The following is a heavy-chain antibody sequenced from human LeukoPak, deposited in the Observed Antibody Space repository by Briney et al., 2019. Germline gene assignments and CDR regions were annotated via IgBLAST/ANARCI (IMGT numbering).Heavy chain of an antibody. Sequence: GGSLRLSCAASGFTFSSYAMHWVRQAPGKGLEWVAVISYDGSNKYYADSVKGRFTISRDNSRNTLYLQMNSLRAEDTAVYYCARDTDYYFDYWGQGTLVTVSS. V-gene: IGHV3-30-3*01. CDR2: ISYDGSNK. D-gene: IGHD2-21*02. CDR3: ARDTDYYFDY. J-gene: IGHJ4*02. CDR1: GFTFSSYA.